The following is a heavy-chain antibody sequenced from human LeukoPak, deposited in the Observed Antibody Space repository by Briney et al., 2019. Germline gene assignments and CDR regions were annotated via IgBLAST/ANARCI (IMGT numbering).Heavy chain of an antibody. CDR2: ISSSDSTI. CDR1: GFTFISYE. D-gene: IGHD2-2*01. V-gene: IGHV3-48*03. J-gene: IGHJ4*02. CDR3: AGEASHINSFDS. Sequence: VGSLRLSCAASGFTFISYEMNWVRQAPGKGLEWVSYISSSDSTIYYADSVKGRFTISRDNAKNSLYLQMNSLRAEDTAVYYCAGEASHINSFDSRGQGTLVTVSS.